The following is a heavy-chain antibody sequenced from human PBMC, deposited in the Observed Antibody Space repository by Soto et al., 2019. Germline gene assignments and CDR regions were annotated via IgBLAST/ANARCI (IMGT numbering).Heavy chain of an antibody. V-gene: IGHV5-51*01. CDR2: MYPGDSDT. CDR1: GYDFNTNW. D-gene: IGHD3-3*01. Sequence: GESLKISCRGSGYDFNTNWFGWVRQLPWRGLEWVGIMYPGDSDTRYNPSLQGHVTLSVDVTVSTAFLQWRSLDTSDTGLYFCSRLPRDCNKTSCYYADHWGQGTQVTVSS. J-gene: IGHJ4*02. CDR3: SRLPRDCNKTSCYYADH.